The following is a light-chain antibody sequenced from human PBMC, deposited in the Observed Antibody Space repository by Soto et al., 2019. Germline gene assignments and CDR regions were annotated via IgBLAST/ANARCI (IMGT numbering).Light chain of an antibody. CDR1: QSVSSSS. CDR2: GAS. V-gene: IGKV3-20*01. J-gene: IGKJ4*01. Sequence: EIVLTQSPDTLSLSPGERATLSCRASQSVSSSSLAWYQQKPGQAPRLLIYGASSRATGIPDRFSGSGSGTDSTLTISRLEPADFAVYYCQQYGSSPLTFGGGTKWIS. CDR3: QQYGSSPLT.